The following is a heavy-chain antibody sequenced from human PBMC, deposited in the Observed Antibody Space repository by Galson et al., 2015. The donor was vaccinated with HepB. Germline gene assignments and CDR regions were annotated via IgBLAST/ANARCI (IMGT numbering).Heavy chain of an antibody. Sequence: SLRLSCAASGFTVSRNYMSWVRQAPGKGLEWVSVIYSGGSTYYADSVKGRFTISRDNSKNTLYLQMNSLRAEDTAVYYCARDRWGDGSGPDGMDVWGQGTTVTVSS. J-gene: IGHJ6*02. CDR1: GFTVSRNY. V-gene: IGHV3-53*01. CDR2: IYSGGST. D-gene: IGHD3-10*01. CDR3: ARDRWGDGSGPDGMDV.